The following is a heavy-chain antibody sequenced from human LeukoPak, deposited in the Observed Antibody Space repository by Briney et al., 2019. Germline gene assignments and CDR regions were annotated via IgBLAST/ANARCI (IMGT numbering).Heavy chain of an antibody. Sequence: PGGSLRLSCAASGFTFSGYSMNWVRQAPGKGLEWVSSISSSSSYIYYADSVKGRFTISRDNAKNSLYLQMNSLRAGDTAVYYCARDQYVVLDYWGQGTLVTVSS. CDR1: GFTFSGYS. CDR2: ISSSSSYI. D-gene: IGHD2-2*01. CDR3: ARDQYVVLDY. J-gene: IGHJ4*02. V-gene: IGHV3-21*01.